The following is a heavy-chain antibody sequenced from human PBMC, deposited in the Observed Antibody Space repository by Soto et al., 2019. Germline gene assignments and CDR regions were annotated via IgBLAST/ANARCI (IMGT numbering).Heavy chain of an antibody. CDR1: DGSFSGYY. V-gene: IGHV4-34*01. CDR2: INHSGST. J-gene: IGHJ4*02. Sequence: SETLCLTCAVYDGSFSGYYWSWIRQPPGKGLEWIGEINHSGSTNYNPSLKSRVTISVDTSKNQFSLKLSSVTAADTAVYYCARFYPPAPIDYWGQGTMVTVSS. CDR3: ARFYPPAPIDY.